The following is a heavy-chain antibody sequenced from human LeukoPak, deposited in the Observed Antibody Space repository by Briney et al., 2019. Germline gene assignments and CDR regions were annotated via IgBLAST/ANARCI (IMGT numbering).Heavy chain of an antibody. J-gene: IGHJ5*02. CDR3: ARAGIVGTTMAWFDP. CDR2: IKEDGSEN. V-gene: IGHV3-7*01. Sequence: PGGSLRLSCAASGFTFSYYWMSWVRQAPGKGLEWVAYIKEDGSENYSVDSVKGRFTISRDNAKDSVYLQMNSLRAEDTAVYYCARAGIVGTTMAWFDPWGQGTLVTVSS. CDR1: GFTFSYYW. D-gene: IGHD1-26*01.